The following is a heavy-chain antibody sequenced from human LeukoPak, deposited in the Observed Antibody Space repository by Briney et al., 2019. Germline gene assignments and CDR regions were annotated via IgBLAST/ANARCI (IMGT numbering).Heavy chain of an antibody. CDR3: ARDYVRYFDWLPPPYYYYYGMDV. CDR2: IYHSGST. CDR1: GGSISSSNW. Sequence: SGTLSLTCAVSGGSISSSNWWSWVRQPPGKGLEWIGEIYHSGSTNYNPSLKSRVTISVDKSKNQFPLKLSSVTAADTAVYYCARDYVRYFDWLPPPYYYYYGMDVWGKGTTVTVSS. V-gene: IGHV4-4*02. J-gene: IGHJ6*04. D-gene: IGHD3-9*01.